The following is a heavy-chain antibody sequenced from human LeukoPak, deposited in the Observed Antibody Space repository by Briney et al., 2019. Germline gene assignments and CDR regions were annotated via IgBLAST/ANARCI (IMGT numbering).Heavy chain of an antibody. CDR2: IHDSRNT. D-gene: IGHD4-23*01. V-gene: IGHV4-4*08. CDR1: GASISEYY. Sequence: PSETLSLTCSVSGASISEYYWSWLGQPPGKGLEWIGDIHDSRNTNYNPSLKSRVTISLDTPKNQFSLKLSSVTAADTAVYYCARIGGSYWYFDLWGRGTLVTVSS. J-gene: IGHJ2*01. CDR3: ARIGGSYWYFDL.